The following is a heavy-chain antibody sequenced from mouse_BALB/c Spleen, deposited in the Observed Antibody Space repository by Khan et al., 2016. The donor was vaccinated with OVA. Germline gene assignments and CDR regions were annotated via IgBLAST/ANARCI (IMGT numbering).Heavy chain of an antibody. V-gene: IGHV2-3*01. Sequence: VKLLESGPGLVAPSQSLSITCTVSGFSLTSYGVSWVRQPPGKGLEWLGVIWGDGNTNFHSALRSRLSISKDKSKSQVFLKLNSLQTDDTATYCCAKDRGYYAVDYWGQGTSVTVSS. J-gene: IGHJ4*01. CDR3: AKDRGYYAVDY. CDR1: GFSLTSYG. CDR2: IWGDGNT.